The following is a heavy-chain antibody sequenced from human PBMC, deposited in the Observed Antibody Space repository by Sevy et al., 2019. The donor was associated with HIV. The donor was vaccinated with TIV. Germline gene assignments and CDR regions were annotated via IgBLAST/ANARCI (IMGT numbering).Heavy chain of an antibody. J-gene: IGHJ4*02. CDR3: ASLAVAGTGDY. D-gene: IGHD6-19*01. CDR1: GFTFSSYW. Sequence: GGSLRLSCAASGFTFSSYWMHWVRQAPGKGLVWVSRINSDGNSTSYADSVKGRFTNTRDNAKNTLYLQMNSLRAEDTAVYYCASLAVAGTGDYWGQGTLVTVSS. V-gene: IGHV3-74*01. CDR2: INSDGNST.